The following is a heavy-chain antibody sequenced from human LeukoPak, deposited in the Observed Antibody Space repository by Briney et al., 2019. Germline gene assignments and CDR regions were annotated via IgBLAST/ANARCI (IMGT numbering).Heavy chain of an antibody. CDR1: GFAFSSYS. V-gene: IGHV3-21*01. CDR2: ISSSSSYI. Sequence: GGSLRLSCAASGFAFSSYSMNWVRQAPGKGLEWVSSISSSSSYIYYADSVKGRFTISRGNAKNSLYLQMNSLRAEDTAVYYCARDGYSYGYYFDYWGQGTLVTVSS. J-gene: IGHJ4*02. CDR3: ARDGYSYGYYFDY. D-gene: IGHD5-18*01.